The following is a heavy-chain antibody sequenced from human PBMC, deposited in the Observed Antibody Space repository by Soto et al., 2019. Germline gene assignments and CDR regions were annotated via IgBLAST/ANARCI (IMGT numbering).Heavy chain of an antibody. V-gene: IGHV1-69*18. D-gene: IGHD6-19*01. J-gene: IGHJ4*02. CDR3: ARDGAKREIAGAVYFDF. Sequence: QVQLVQSEAEVKKPGSAVKVSCKTSGGTFSSYAFSWVRQAPGQGLEWMGRIIPILGTSNYAQKFQGRVTITADESTSTAYMDLSSLRSEDTAVYYCARDGAKREIAGAVYFDFWGQGPLVTVSS. CDR1: GGTFSSYA. CDR2: IIPILGTS.